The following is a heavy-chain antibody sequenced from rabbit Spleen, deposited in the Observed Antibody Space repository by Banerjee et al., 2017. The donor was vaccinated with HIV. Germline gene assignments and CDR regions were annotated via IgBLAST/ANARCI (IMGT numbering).Heavy chain of an antibody. CDR3: ARDTGTSFSTYGMDL. D-gene: IGHD7-1*01. CDR1: GVSFSSSYW. CDR2: IYAGSTGNS. V-gene: IGHV1S40*01. J-gene: IGHJ6*01. Sequence: QSLEESGGDLVKPGASLTLTCTASGVSFSSSYWMCWVRQAPGKGLEWIACIYAGSTGNSYSAIWAKGRFTISKTSSTTVTLQMTSLTGADTATYFCARDTGTSFSTYGMDLWGQGTLVTVS.